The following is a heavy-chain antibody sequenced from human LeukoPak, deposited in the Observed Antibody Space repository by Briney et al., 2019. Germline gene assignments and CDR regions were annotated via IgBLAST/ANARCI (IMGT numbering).Heavy chain of an antibody. Sequence: GGSLRLSCAASGFTFSSYSMNWVRQAPGMGLEWVSSIGSSSISIYYADSVKGRFTTSRDNAKNSLYLQMNSLRPDDMAVYFCAREKAEDFDYWGQGTLVTVSS. V-gene: IGHV3-21*01. J-gene: IGHJ4*02. CDR1: GFTFSSYS. CDR2: IGSSSISI. CDR3: AREKAEDFDY. D-gene: IGHD1-14*01.